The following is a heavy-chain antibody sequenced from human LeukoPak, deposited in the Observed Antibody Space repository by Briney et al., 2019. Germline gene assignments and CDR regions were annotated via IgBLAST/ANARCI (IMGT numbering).Heavy chain of an antibody. Sequence: GGSLRLSCAASGFTFSDYYMSWIRQAPGKGLEWVSYISSSGSVIYYADSVKGRFTISRDNAKNSLYLQMNSLRAEDTALYYCAKGGYYDLDAFDIWGQGTMVTVSS. J-gene: IGHJ3*02. CDR3: AKGGYYDLDAFDI. D-gene: IGHD1-26*01. CDR2: ISSSGSVI. V-gene: IGHV3-11*01. CDR1: GFTFSDYY.